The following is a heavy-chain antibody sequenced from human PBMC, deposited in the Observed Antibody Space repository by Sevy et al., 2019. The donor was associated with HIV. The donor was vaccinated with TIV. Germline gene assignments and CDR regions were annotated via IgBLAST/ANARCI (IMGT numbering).Heavy chain of an antibody. D-gene: IGHD6-6*01. Sequence: GGSLRLSCEVYGLTLSSHAMTWVRQAPGKGLEWVSSISRSGEKTLYADSVKGRFTVSRDISKNTLYLQMNSLRIDDTAIHYSEQEFRPNDNWGWGTLVTVSS. J-gene: IGHJ4*02. CDR1: GLTLSSHA. CDR2: ISRSGEKT. CDR3: EQEFRPNDN. V-gene: IGHV3-23*01.